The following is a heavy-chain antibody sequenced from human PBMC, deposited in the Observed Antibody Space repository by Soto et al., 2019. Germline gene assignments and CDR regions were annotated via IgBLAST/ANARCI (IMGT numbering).Heavy chain of an antibody. D-gene: IGHD5-18*01. CDR3: SRGGGSGYSYGHWYFDL. J-gene: IGHJ2*01. V-gene: IGHV4-30-4*01. CDR2: IYHSGTT. CDR1: GGSVSSADSY. Sequence: SEALSRTSTVSGGSVSSADSYWSWIRQAPGKGLEWVGHIYHSGTTYYNPSLKGRLTISVDTSKNQFSLKLRSVTAADTAVYFCSRGGGSGYSYGHWYFDLWGRGTLVTVSS.